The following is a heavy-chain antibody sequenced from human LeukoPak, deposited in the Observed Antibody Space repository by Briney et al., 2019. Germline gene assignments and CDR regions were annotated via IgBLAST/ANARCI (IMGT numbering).Heavy chain of an antibody. CDR3: ASLWDIVVVPVSYYYGMDV. V-gene: IGHV3-33*01. D-gene: IGHD2-2*01. CDR1: GITFNA. Sequence: AGGSLRLSCAASGITFNAIHWVRQAPGKGLEWVALTWYDGRNKYYADSVKGRFTISIDNSKNMVYLHMNSLRAEDTAVYYCASLWDIVVVPVSYYYGMDVWGQGTTVTVSS. CDR2: TWYDGRNK. J-gene: IGHJ6*02.